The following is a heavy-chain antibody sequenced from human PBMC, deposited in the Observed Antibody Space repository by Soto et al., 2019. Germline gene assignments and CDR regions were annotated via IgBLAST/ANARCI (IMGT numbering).Heavy chain of an antibody. J-gene: IGHJ6*02. CDR3: ASAAVNWNDRLDDFFYGMDV. CDR2: ININKGNT. Sequence: ASVKVSCNAPDYTFNSYASSWMRQAPVQGLEWMGWININKGNTKYAQKFKDSVSMTTDASTATAYMELKNLRSEETAVYYCASAAVNWNDRLDDFFYGMDVWGQGTTVTVSS. CDR1: DYTFNSYA. D-gene: IGHD1-1*01. V-gene: IGHV1-18*01.